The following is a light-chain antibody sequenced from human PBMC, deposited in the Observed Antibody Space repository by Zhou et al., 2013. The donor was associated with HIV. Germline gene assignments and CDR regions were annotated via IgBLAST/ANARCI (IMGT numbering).Light chain of an antibody. J-gene: IGKJ2*01. CDR2: EAS. Sequence: DIQMTQSPSSLSASVGDRVTITCQASQDISNYLNWYQQKLGKAPKLLIYEASNLETGVPSRFSGSRSGTDFTFTIISLQPEDFATYYCQQANSFPYTFGQGTKLEIK. CDR3: QQANSFPYT. V-gene: IGKV1-33*01. CDR1: QDISNY.